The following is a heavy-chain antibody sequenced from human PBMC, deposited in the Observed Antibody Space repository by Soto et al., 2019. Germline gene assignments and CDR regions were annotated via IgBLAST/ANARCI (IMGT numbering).Heavy chain of an antibody. Sequence: QVQLVESGGGVVQPERSLRLSCAASGFTFSRQAMHWVRQAPGRGLEWVAVIWYDGNDKYYADAVKGRFTISRDNPKKTVYMKMNSLSGEDTAMYYCATGVLGFCTGVNCPVEYWGQGTLVTISS. CDR3: ATGVLGFCTGVNCPVEY. J-gene: IGHJ4*02. CDR1: GFTFSRQA. CDR2: IWYDGNDK. D-gene: IGHD2-8*02. V-gene: IGHV3-33*03.